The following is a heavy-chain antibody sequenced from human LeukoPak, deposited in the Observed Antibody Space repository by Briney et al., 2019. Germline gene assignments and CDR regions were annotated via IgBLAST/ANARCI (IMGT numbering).Heavy chain of an antibody. CDR3: ARHLESFDYGEHVNWFDP. CDR1: GGSISSSSYY. D-gene: IGHD4-17*01. J-gene: IGHJ5*02. CDR2: IYYSGST. V-gene: IGHV4-39*01. Sequence: SETLSLTCTVSGGSISSSSYYWGWIRQPPGKGLEWIGSIYYSGSTYYNPSLKRRVTISVDTSKNQFSLKLSSVTAADTAVYYCARHLESFDYGEHVNWFDPWGQGTLVTVSS.